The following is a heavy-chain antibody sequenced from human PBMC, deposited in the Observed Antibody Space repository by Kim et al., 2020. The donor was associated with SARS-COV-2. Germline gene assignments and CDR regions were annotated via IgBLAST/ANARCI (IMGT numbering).Heavy chain of an antibody. CDR3: AKCGVDSNYNFDY. V-gene: IGHV3-33*06. CDR1: GFTFSSYA. Sequence: GGSLRLSCAASGFTFSSYAMHWVRQAPGKGLEWVVVIWYDGSNKYYADSVKGRFTISRDNSKNTLYLQMNSLRAEDTAVYYCAKCGVDSNYNFDYWGQGTLVTVSS. CDR2: IWYDGSNK. J-gene: IGHJ4*02. D-gene: IGHD4-4*01.